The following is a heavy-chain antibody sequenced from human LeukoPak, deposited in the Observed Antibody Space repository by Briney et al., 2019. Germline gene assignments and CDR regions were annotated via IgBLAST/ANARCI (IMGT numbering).Heavy chain of an antibody. Sequence: GGSLRLSCAASGFTSSSYAMSWVRQAPGKGMEWVSAISGSGGSTYYADAVKGRFTISRDNSKNTLYLQMNSLRVEDTAVYYCAKEPLYYDSSGYYPAQPYDYWGQGTLVTVSS. CDR1: GFTSSSYA. D-gene: IGHD3-22*01. V-gene: IGHV3-23*01. CDR2: ISGSGGST. CDR3: AKEPLYYDSSGYYPAQPYDY. J-gene: IGHJ4*02.